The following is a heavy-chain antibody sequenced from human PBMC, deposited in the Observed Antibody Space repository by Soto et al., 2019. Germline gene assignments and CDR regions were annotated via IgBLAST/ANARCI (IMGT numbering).Heavy chain of an antibody. V-gene: IGHV3-7*04. CDR3: ARNPSYGALDI. CDR2: INPDGGAT. J-gene: IGHJ3*02. Sequence: EVQLVESGGDLVQPGWSLRLSCVASRFSFSISWMSWVRQTPGRGLEWVASINPDGGATYYVDSVKGRFTISRDNAKNSLYLQMTSLRAEDTAVYYCARNPSYGALDIWGQGTLVTVSS. D-gene: IGHD3-16*01. CDR1: RFSFSISW.